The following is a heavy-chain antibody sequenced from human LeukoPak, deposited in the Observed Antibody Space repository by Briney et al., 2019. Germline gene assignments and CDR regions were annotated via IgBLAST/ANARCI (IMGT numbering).Heavy chain of an antibody. J-gene: IGHJ4*02. V-gene: IGHV4-38-2*01. Sequence: PSETLSLTCGVYGGSFSGYYWAWIRQSPGKGLEWIGSIYHSGSTYYNPSLKSRVTMSVDTSKKQFSLNLSSVTAADTAVYYCATTPREYSSTWYYFDYWGQGILVTVSS. CDR1: GGSFSGYY. CDR2: IYHSGST. CDR3: ATTPREYSSTWYYFDY. D-gene: IGHD6-13*01.